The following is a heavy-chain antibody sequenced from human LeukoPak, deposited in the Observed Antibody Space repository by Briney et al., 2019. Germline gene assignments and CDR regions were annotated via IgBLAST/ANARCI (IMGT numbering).Heavy chain of an antibody. D-gene: IGHD2-2*01. CDR1: GFTFSDYW. Sequence: PGGSLRLSCAASGFTFSDYWMSWVRQSPGKGLEGVANIKEDGTEQKYVDSVKGRFTISRDNAKNSLYLQMNSLRAEDTAVYYCARGGLVPFYDAFNIWGQGTMVTVSS. CDR2: IKEDGTEQ. J-gene: IGHJ3*02. V-gene: IGHV3-7*01. CDR3: ARGGLVPFYDAFNI.